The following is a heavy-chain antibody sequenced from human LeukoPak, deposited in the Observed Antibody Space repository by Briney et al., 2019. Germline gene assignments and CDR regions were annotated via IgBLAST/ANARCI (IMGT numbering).Heavy chain of an antibody. D-gene: IGHD3-3*01. V-gene: IGHV4-4*07. CDR2: IYTTGNT. CDR1: SGSISSYY. Sequence: SETLTLTCSVSSGSISSYYWSWIRQPAGKGREWIGRIYTTGNTDYNPSLKSRVTMSVDTSKNQFSLNLSSVTAADTAVYYCARDARGWSGFDYWGQGTLVTVSS. J-gene: IGHJ4*02. CDR3: ARDARGWSGFDY.